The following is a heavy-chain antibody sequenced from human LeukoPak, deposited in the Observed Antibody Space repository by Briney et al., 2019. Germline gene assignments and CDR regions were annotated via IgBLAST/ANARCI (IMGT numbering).Heavy chain of an antibody. CDR1: GSTFSSYG. D-gene: IGHD3-22*01. V-gene: IGHV3-33*01. CDR2: IWYDGSNK. CDR3: ARGFHYYDSSGYLDY. Sequence: PGGSLRLSCAASGSTFSSYGMHWVRQAPGKGLEWVAVIWYDGSNKYYADSVKGRFTISRDNSKNTLYLQMNSLRAEDTAVYYCARGFHYYDSSGYLDYWGQGTLVTVSS. J-gene: IGHJ4*02.